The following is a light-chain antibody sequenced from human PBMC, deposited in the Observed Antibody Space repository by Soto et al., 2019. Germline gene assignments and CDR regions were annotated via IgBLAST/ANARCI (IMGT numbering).Light chain of an antibody. CDR2: GAS. CDR1: QSVRSSY. CDR3: KQYGASPWT. Sequence: EIVLTQSPGTLSLSPGERATLSCRASQSVRSSYLAWYQQKRGQAPRLLIYGASSRATGIPDRFSGSGSGKDLTLTITRLEAEDFAVYYCKQYGASPWTFGQGTKVEIK. V-gene: IGKV3-20*01. J-gene: IGKJ1*01.